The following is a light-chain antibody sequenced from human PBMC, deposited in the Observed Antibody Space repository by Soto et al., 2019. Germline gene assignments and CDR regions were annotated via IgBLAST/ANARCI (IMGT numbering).Light chain of an antibody. CDR3: QQYGSSGT. CDR2: GAS. J-gene: IGKJ1*01. Sequence: EIVLTQSPGTLSLSPGERATLSRRASQSVNSNYLAWYQQKSGQAPRLLIYGASNRATGIPDRFSGSGSGTDFILTISRLEPEDFAVYYCQQYGSSGTFGQGTKVDIK. V-gene: IGKV3-20*01. CDR1: QSVNSNY.